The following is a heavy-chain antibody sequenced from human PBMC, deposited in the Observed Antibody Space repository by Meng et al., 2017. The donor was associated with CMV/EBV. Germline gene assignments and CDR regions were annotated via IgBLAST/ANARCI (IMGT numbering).Heavy chain of an antibody. CDR2: ISSSGTTI. J-gene: IGHJ6*02. V-gene: IGHV3-48*03. CDR3: ARGWSTVTTLGSMDV. CDR1: GFTFSSYE. Sequence: GGSLRLSCAASGFTFSSYEMTWVRQAPGKGLQWVSYISSSGTTIYYADSVKGRLTISRDNAKNSLYLQMNSLRAEDTAVYFCARGWSTVTTLGSMDVWGPGTTVTVSS. D-gene: IGHD4-11*01.